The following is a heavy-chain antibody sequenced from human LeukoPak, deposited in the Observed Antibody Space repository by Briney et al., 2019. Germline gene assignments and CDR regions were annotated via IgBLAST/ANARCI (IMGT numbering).Heavy chain of an antibody. V-gene: IGHV3-30*02. Sequence: GGSLRLSCAASGFTFSSYGMHWVRQAPGKGLEWVAIIRYDGSNKYYADSVKGRFTISRDNSKNTLYLQMNSLRAEDTAVYYCAKDPYDFWSGYTWNWFDPWGQGTLVTVSS. D-gene: IGHD3-3*01. J-gene: IGHJ5*02. CDR2: IRYDGSNK. CDR3: AKDPYDFWSGYTWNWFDP. CDR1: GFTFSSYG.